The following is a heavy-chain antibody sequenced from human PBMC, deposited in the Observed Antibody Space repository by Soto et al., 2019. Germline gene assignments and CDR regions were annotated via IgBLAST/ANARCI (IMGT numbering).Heavy chain of an antibody. Sequence: RXLTFTVSHGSLSVNYWSWIRQSPGKGLEWIGNIYYSGSTNYNPSLKSRVTMSVDTSKNQFTLKLSSVTAADTGVYFCARSFMVPVDFFDSWGQGTLVTVSS. J-gene: IGHJ4*02. CDR2: IYYSGST. D-gene: IGHD3-10*01. V-gene: IGHV4-59*01. CDR3: ARSFMVPVDFFDS. CDR1: HGSLSVNY.